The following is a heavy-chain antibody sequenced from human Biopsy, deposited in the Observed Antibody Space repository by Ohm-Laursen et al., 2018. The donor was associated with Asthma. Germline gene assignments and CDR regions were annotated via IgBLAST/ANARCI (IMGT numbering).Heavy chain of an antibody. V-gene: IGHV3-30*03. J-gene: IGHJ6*02. CDR2: ISYDGTNK. CDR3: ARDLRSDNWNPWGMDV. D-gene: IGHD1-20*01. Sequence: SLRLSCAASGSSFSEFVMHWVRQAPGKGLEWVAVISYDGTNKDYADSVKGRFTFSRDNSQNTLSLEMNSLRVEDTAVYYCARDLRSDNWNPWGMDVWGLGTTVTVAS. CDR1: GSSFSEFV.